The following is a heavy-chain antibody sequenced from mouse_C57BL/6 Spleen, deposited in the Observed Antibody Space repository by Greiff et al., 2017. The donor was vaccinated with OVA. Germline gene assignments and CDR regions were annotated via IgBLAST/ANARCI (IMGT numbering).Heavy chain of an antibody. CDR1: GYAFTNYL. CDR3: ARKLRNYAMDY. Sequence: QVQLKESGAELVRPGTSVKVSCKASGYAFTNYLIEWVKQRPGQGLEWIGVINPGSGGTNYNEKFKGKATLTADKSSSTAYMQLSSLTSEDSAVYFCARKLRNYAMDYWGQGTSVTVSS. J-gene: IGHJ4*01. V-gene: IGHV1-54*01. D-gene: IGHD1-1*01. CDR2: INPGSGGT.